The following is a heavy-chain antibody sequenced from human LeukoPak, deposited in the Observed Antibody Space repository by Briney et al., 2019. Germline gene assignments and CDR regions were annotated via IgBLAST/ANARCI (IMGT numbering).Heavy chain of an antibody. CDR1: GFPLSSYA. CDR2: ISGSGGST. D-gene: IGHD2-8*01. J-gene: IGHJ4*02. Sequence: GGSLRLSCAVSGFPLSSYAMSWVRQAPGKGLEWVSAISGSGGSTYYADSVKGRFTISRDNSKNTLYLQMNSLRAEDTAVYYCAKDRRIVLMVYDLDYWGQGTLVTVSS. V-gene: IGHV3-23*01. CDR3: AKDRRIVLMVYDLDY.